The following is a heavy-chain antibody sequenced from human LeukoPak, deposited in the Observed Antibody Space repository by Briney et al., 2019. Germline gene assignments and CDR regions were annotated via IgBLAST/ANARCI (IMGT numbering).Heavy chain of an antibody. CDR1: GGSISSSSYY. CDR3: AQRALAPGAFDI. V-gene: IGHV4-39*01. Sequence: SETLSLTCTLSGGSISSSSYYWGWIRQPPGKGLEWIGSIYYSGSTYYNPSLKSRVTISVDTSKNQFSLKLSSVTAADTAVYYCAQRALAPGAFDIWGQGTMVTVSS. J-gene: IGHJ3*02. CDR2: IYYSGST.